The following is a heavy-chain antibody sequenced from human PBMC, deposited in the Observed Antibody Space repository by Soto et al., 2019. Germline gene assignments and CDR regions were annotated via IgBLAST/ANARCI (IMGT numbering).Heavy chain of an antibody. CDR1: GFTFKSNA. J-gene: IGHJ4*02. V-gene: IGHV3-30*04. CDR3: TSSSVSDIVVVAAASELDY. CDR2: ISYDGSNK. Sequence: PGGSLRLSCAASGFTFKSNAMHWVRQAPGKGLEWVAVISYDGSNKHYTDSVKGRFTISRDNSKNTLYLQMTGLRPEDTAVYYCTSSSVSDIVVVAAASELDYWGPGALVTVSS. D-gene: IGHD2-15*01.